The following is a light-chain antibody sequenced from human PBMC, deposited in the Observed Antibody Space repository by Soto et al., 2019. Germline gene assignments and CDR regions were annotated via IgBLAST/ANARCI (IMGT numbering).Light chain of an antibody. CDR3: NSYTSSSTYV. V-gene: IGLV2-14*03. CDR1: SSDVGSYNY. CDR2: DVS. J-gene: IGLJ1*01. Sequence: QSALTQPASVSGSPGQSIAISCTGTSSDVGSYNYVSWYQQHPGKAPKLMIYDVSNRPSGVSDRFSGSKSVNTASLTISGLQAEDEADYFCNSYTSSSTYVFGTGTKLTVL.